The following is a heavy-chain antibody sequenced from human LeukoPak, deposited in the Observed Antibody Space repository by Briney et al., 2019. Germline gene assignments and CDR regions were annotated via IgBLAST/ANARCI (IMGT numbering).Heavy chain of an antibody. J-gene: IGHJ4*02. CDR2: ISGSGGST. V-gene: IGHV3-23*01. CDR1: GFTFSSYS. D-gene: IGHD6-19*01. Sequence: GGSLRLSCAASGFTFSSYSMNWVRQAPGKGLEWVSGISGSGGSTFYADSVKGRFTISRDNSNNTLSLQMNSLRAEDTAVYYCAKAYSSGWYYFDYWGQGTLVTVSS. CDR3: AKAYSSGWYYFDY.